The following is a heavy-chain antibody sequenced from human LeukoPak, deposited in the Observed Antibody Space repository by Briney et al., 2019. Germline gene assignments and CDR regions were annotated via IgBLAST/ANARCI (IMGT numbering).Heavy chain of an antibody. J-gene: IGHJ4*02. CDR3: ARYGMATIQFFDY. Sequence: SETLSLTCTVSGGSISAYYWSWIRQPPGKGLKWIGYISYSGSTKYNPSLKSRVTISVDTSKNQFSLKLSSVTAADTAVYYCARYGMATIQFFDYWGQGTLFTVSS. V-gene: IGHV4-59*01. CDR1: GGSISAYY. D-gene: IGHD5-24*01. CDR2: ISYSGST.